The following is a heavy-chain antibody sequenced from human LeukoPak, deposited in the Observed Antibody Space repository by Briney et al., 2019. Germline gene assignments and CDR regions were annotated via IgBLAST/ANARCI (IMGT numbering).Heavy chain of an antibody. J-gene: IGHJ6*03. D-gene: IGHD1-26*01. CDR1: GGSISSYY. V-gene: IGHV4-59*01. CDR2: FSYTGST. CDR3: AVTTEYYYMDV. Sequence: SETLSLTCTVSGGSISSYYWSWIRQPPGKGLEWIGYFSYTGSTIYNPSLRSRVAISADTSKNQFSLRLSSVTAADTAVYYCAVTTEYYYMDVWGKGTTVTVSS.